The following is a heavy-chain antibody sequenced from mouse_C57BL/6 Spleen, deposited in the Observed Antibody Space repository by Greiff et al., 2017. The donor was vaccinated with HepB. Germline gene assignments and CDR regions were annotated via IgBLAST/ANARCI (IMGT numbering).Heavy chain of an antibody. CDR1: GYTFTSYG. V-gene: IGHV1-81*01. CDR3: ARSRISNYYGSSSYYYAMDY. J-gene: IGHJ4*01. D-gene: IGHD1-1*01. CDR2: IYPRSGNT. Sequence: VQLKESGAELARPGASVKLSCKASGYTFTSYGISWVKQRTGQGLEWIGEIYPRSGNTYYNEKFKGKATLTADKSSSTAYMELRSLTSEDSAVYFCARSRISNYYGSSSYYYAMDYWGQGTSVTVSS.